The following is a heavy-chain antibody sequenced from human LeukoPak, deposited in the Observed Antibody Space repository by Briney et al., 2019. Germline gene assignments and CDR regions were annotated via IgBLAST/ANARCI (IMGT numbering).Heavy chain of an antibody. V-gene: IGHV1-18*01. CDR2: ISTYTGKI. J-gene: IGHJ4*02. Sequence: ASVKVSCKASGYTLTSYGITWVRQAPGQGLEWMGRISTYTGKINYVRKLQGRVTMTTDTSTSTAYMELRSLRSDDTAVYYCARDSGTIFGIVRYYFDYWGQGTLVTVSS. D-gene: IGHD3-3*01. CDR3: ARDSGTIFGIVRYYFDY. CDR1: GYTLTSYG.